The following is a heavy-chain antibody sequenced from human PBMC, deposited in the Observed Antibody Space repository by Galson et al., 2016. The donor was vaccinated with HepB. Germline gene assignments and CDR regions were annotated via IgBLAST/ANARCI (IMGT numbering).Heavy chain of an antibody. J-gene: IGHJ4*02. V-gene: IGHV1-18*01. CDR2: ISVQNGYA. CDR1: GYSFRSYG. D-gene: IGHD3-22*01. Sequence: SVKVSCKASGYSFRSYGISWVRQAPGQGLEWMGWISVQNGYATYTQRLQGRVTMTTDKSTSTAYMELRSLRSDDTAAYYCARLGNGSSGYFPDFWGQGTPVTVSS. CDR3: ARLGNGSSGYFPDF.